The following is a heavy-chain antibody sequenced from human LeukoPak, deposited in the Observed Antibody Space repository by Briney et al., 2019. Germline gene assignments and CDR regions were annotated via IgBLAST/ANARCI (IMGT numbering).Heavy chain of an antibody. D-gene: IGHD4-17*01. CDR3: AKDPIGDYYYYMDV. CDR2: ISGSGGST. J-gene: IGHJ6*03. Sequence: GGSLRLSCATSGFTFSSYAMSWVRQAPGKGLEWASAISGSGGSTYYADSVKGRFTISRDNSKNTLYLQMNSLRAEDTAVYYCAKDPIGDYYYYMDVWGKGTTVTVSS. V-gene: IGHV3-23*01. CDR1: GFTFSSYA.